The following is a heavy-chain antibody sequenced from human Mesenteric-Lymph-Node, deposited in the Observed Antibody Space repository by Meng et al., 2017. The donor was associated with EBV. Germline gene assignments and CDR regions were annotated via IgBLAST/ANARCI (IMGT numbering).Heavy chain of an antibody. J-gene: IGHJ4*02. CDR2: ISPHNGDT. V-gene: IGHV1-18*01. D-gene: IGHD5-24*01. CDR1: GYTFTSYG. Sequence: QVQLVQSRVEVKKPGASVKVSCKASGYTFTSYGISWVRQAPGQGLEWMGWISPHNGDTNYAQKLQGRVTMTTDTSTSTAYMELRSLRSDDTAVYYCTRDGYNRDFDYWGQGTLVTVSS. CDR3: TRDGYNRDFDY.